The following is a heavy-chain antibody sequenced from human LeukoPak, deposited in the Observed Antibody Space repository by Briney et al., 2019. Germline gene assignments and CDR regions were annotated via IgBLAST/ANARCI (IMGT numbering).Heavy chain of an antibody. V-gene: IGHV1-2*02. CDR1: GYTFTGYY. J-gene: IGHJ6*02. CDR2: INPNSGGT. D-gene: IGHD2-21*02. CDR3: ATRDVVVTARDYYYGMDV. Sequence: GASVKVSCKASGYTFTGYYMHWVRQAPGQGLEWMGWINPNSGGTNYAQKFQGRVTMTRDTSISTAYMELSRLRSDDTAVYYCATRDVVVTARDYYYGMDVWGQGTTVTVSS.